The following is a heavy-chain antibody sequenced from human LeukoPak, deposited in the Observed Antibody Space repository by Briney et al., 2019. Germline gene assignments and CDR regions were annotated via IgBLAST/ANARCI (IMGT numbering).Heavy chain of an antibody. J-gene: IGHJ6*03. Sequence: GGSLRLSCAASGFTFDDYGMSWVRQAPGKGLEWVSGINWNGGSTGYADSVKGRFTISRDNARNSLYVQMNSLRAEDTAVYYCASSSTSYDYYYYYMDVWGKGTTVTISS. CDR2: INWNGGST. CDR1: GFTFDDYG. V-gene: IGHV3-20*04. D-gene: IGHD2-2*01. CDR3: ASSSTSYDYYYYYMDV.